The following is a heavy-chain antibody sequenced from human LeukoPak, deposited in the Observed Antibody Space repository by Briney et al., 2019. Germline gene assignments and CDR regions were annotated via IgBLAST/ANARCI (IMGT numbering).Heavy chain of an antibody. CDR1: GFTFGSYA. D-gene: IGHD3-16*01. V-gene: IGHV3-23*01. CDR3: AKDGGSWGYFDY. J-gene: IGHJ4*02. CDR2: ISGSGAST. Sequence: GGSLSLSCAASGFTFGSYAMSWVRQAPGKGVEWVSAISGSGASTYYADSVKGRFTISRDNSKNTLYLQMNSLRAEDTAVYYCAKDGGSWGYFDYWGQGTLVTVSS.